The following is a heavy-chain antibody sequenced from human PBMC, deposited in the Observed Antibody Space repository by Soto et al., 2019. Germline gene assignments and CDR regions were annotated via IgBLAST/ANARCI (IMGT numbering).Heavy chain of an antibody. CDR1: GFSFSTYS. CDR2: ISSRSYNI. CDR3: ARGGSSSDNGMDV. J-gene: IGHJ6*02. D-gene: IGHD6-6*01. V-gene: IGHV3-48*02. Sequence: EVKLVESGGGLVQPGGSLRLSCAASGFSFSTYSMNWVRQAPGKGLEWVPYISSRSYNIYYVDSVKGRFTISRDNAKNSLYLQMNSLRDEDTAVNYCARGGSSSDNGMDVWGQGTTVTVSS.